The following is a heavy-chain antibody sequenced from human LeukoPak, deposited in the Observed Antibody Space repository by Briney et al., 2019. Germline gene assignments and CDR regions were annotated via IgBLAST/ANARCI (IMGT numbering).Heavy chain of an antibody. CDR2: ISWDGGST. D-gene: IGHD6-13*01. J-gene: IGHJ6*03. V-gene: IGHV3-43D*03. Sequence: PGGSLRLSCAASGFTFDDYAMHWVRQAPGKGLEWVSLISWDGGSTYYADSVKGRFTISRDNSKNSLYLLMNSLRAEDTALYYCAKAGSSSWYQYYYYYMDVWGKGTTVTVSS. CDR1: GFTFDDYA. CDR3: AKAGSSSWYQYYYYYMDV.